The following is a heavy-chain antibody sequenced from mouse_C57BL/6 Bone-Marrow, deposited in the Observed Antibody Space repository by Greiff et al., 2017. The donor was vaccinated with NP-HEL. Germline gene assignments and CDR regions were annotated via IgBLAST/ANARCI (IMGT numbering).Heavy chain of an antibody. Sequence: QVQLKQSGPELVKPGASVKLSCKASGYTFTSYDINWVKQRPGQGLEWIGWIYPRDGSTKYNEKFKGKATLTVDKSSSTAYMQLSSLTSEDSAVYYCAIPPFNYYGSSPYFDYWGQGTTLTVSS. D-gene: IGHD1-1*01. J-gene: IGHJ2*01. CDR2: IYPRDGST. V-gene: IGHV1-85*01. CDR3: AIPPFNYYGSSPYFDY. CDR1: GYTFTSYD.